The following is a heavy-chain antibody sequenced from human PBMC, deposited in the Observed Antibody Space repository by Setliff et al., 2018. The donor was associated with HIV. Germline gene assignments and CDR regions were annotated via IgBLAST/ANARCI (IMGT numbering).Heavy chain of an antibody. CDR1: GASISSVGYY. CDR3: ARDRSHPPYYMDV. Sequence: PSETLSLTCTVSGASISSVGYYWSWIRQHPGKGLEWIGYIYYSGSTYYNPSLKSRVTISVDTSKNQFSLKLTSVTAADTAVYYCARDRSHPPYYMDVWGKGTTVTVSS. CDR2: IYYSGST. J-gene: IGHJ6*03. V-gene: IGHV4-31*03.